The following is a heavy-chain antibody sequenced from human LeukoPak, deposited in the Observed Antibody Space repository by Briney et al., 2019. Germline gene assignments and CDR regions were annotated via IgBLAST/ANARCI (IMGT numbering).Heavy chain of an antibody. CDR1: GYTFTSYD. D-gene: IGHD1-26*01. J-gene: IGHJ4*02. CDR2: MNPNSGNT. V-gene: IGHV1-8*01. CDR3: ARVRRSGSYYDY. Sequence: ASVKVSCKASGYTFTSYDINWVRQATGQGLEWMGWMNPNSGNTGYAQKFQGRVTMTRDTSISTAYMELSRLRSDDTAVYYCARVRRSGSYYDYWGQGTLVTVSS.